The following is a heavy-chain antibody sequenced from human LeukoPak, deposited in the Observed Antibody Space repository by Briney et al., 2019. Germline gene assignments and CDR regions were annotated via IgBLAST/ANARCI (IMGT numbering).Heavy chain of an antibody. CDR3: ASGYSYGYEGYNWFDP. D-gene: IGHD5-18*01. CDR2: ISAYNGNT. Sequence: GASVKVSCKASGGTFSSYAISWVRQAPGQGLEWMGWISAYNGNTNYAQKLQGRVTMTTDTSTSTACMELRSLRSDGTAVYYCASGYSYGYEGYNWFDPWGQGTLVTVSS. J-gene: IGHJ5*02. CDR1: GGTFSSYA. V-gene: IGHV1-18*01.